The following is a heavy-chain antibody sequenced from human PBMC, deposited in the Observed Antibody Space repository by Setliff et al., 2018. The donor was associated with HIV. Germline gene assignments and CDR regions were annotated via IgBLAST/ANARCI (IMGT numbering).Heavy chain of an antibody. V-gene: IGHV4-61*01. CDR1: GYSISSGYF. D-gene: IGHD2-15*01. CDR2: ISYSGST. Sequence: SETLSLTCAVSGYSISSGYFWSWIRQPPGKGLEWIGHISYSGSTNYNPSLKSRVTISVDTSKNQFSLTLISVTAADTAVYYCARGFCSGGFCHPNFYHYIDVWGKGTTVTVSS. CDR3: ARGFCSGGFCHPNFYHYIDV. J-gene: IGHJ6*03.